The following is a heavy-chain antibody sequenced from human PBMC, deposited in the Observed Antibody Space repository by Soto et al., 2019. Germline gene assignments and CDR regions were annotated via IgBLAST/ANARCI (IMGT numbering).Heavy chain of an antibody. CDR3: ARGGGSSWYYFDY. D-gene: IGHD6-13*01. V-gene: IGHV4-59*08. J-gene: IGHJ4*02. CDR2: IYYSGST. CDR1: GGSISSYY. Sequence: QVQLQESGPGLVKPSETLSLTCIVSGGSISSYYWSWIRQPPGKGLEWIGYIYYSGSTNYNPSPKGRVTISEDTSKNQFALKLSSVTAADTAVYYCARGGGSSWYYFDYWGQGTPVTVSS.